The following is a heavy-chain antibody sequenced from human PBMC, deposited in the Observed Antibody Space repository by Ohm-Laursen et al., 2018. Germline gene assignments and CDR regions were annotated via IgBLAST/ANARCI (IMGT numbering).Heavy chain of an antibody. CDR2: IYYTGTT. CDR3: ARGYYYTPN. J-gene: IGHJ4*02. V-gene: IGHV4-59*12. D-gene: IGHD3-10*01. Sequence: GTLSLTCPVSGGSITTYYWTWIRQPPGKGLEWIGYIYYTGTTNYNPSLTGRVTISLDTSKNQFSLKLTSVTAADTAVYYCARGYYYTPNWGQGTLVTVSS. CDR1: GGSITTYY.